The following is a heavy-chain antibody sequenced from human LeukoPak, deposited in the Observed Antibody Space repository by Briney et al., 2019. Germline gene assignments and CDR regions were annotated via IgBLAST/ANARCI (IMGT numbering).Heavy chain of an antibody. D-gene: IGHD6-19*01. V-gene: IGHV1-2*02. CDR1: GYTFTGHY. CDR3: AREQWLVRGGGSGWFDP. Sequence: ASVKVSCKASGYTFTGHYMHWVRQAPGQGLEWMGWINPNSGGTNYAQKFQGRVTMTRDTFISTAYMELSRLRSDDTAVYYCAREQWLVRGGGSGWFDPWGQGTLDTVSS. CDR2: INPNSGGT. J-gene: IGHJ5*02.